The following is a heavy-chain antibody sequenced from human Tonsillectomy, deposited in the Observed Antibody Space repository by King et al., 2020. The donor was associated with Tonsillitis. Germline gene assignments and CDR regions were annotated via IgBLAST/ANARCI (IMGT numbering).Heavy chain of an antibody. D-gene: IGHD3-3*01. Sequence: VQLVESGGGLVKPVGSLRLSCAASGFTFIDYYISWIRQAPGKGLEWVSYISRSGSTIYYADFVKGRFTISRDNAKNSLYLQMNSLRAEDTAVYYCAREESRTIFGSHTSAFDYWGQGTLVTVSS. CDR2: ISRSGSTI. V-gene: IGHV3-11*01. CDR1: GFTFIDYY. CDR3: AREESRTIFGSHTSAFDY. J-gene: IGHJ4*02.